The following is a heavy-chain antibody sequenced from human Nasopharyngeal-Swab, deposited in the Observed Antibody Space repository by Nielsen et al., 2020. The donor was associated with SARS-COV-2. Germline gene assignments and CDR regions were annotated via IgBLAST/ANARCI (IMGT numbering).Heavy chain of an antibody. CDR3: ASSAVVANINGWFDP. CDR2: IYYSGST. V-gene: IGHV4-31*02. D-gene: IGHD5-12*01. J-gene: IGHJ5*02. Sequence: WIRQPPGKGLEWIGYIYYSGSTYYNPSLKSRVTISVDTSKNQFPLKLSSVTAADTAVYYCASSAVVANINGWFDPWGQGTLVTVSS.